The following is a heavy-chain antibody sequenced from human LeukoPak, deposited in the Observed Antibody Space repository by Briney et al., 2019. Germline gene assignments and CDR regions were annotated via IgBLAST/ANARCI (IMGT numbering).Heavy chain of an antibody. CDR3: ARGGEVCSSTSCYRGHEY. Sequence: AGVSVSCKASGYTFTGYYMHLVRHAPAQGLEWVGGITLGTGGRSYAQSFQGRVTMTRKKSISTAYMEQIRLTCDDTAVYYCARGGEVCSSTSCYRGHEYWGEGTLVTVSS. J-gene: IGHJ4*02. CDR2: ITLGTGGR. CDR1: GYTFTGYY. V-gene: IGHV1-2*02. D-gene: IGHD2-2*01.